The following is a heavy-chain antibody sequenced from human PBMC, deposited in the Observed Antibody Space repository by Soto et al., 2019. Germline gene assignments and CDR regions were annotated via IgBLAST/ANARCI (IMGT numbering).Heavy chain of an antibody. D-gene: IGHD3-3*01. CDR3: AKDFSRITIFGVVTSGFDY. CDR2: ISGSGGTT. Sequence: GGSLRLSCAGSGFSFSSNAMSWVRQAPGKGLEWVSAISGSGGTTYYADSVKGRFTIFRDNSKNTLYLQMDSLRAEDTALYYCAKDFSRITIFGVVTSGFDYWGQGTLVTVSS. J-gene: IGHJ4*02. CDR1: GFSFSSNA. V-gene: IGHV3-23*01.